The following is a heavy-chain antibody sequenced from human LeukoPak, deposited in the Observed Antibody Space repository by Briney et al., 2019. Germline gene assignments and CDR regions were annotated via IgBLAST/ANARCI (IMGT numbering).Heavy chain of an antibody. CDR1: GGSISSSSYY. V-gene: IGHV4-61*01. CDR3: ARDHSSGWYRGAFDI. CDR2: IYYSGST. D-gene: IGHD6-19*01. J-gene: IGHJ3*02. Sequence: SETLSLTCTVSGGSISSSSYYWRWIRQPPGKGLEWIGYIYYSGSTNYNPSLKSRVTISVDTSKNQFSLKLNSVTAADTAVYYCARDHSSGWYRGAFDIWGQGTMVTVSS.